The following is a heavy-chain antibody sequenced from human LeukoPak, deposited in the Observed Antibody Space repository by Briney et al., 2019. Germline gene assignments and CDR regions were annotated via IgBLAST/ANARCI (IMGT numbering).Heavy chain of an antibody. J-gene: IGHJ4*02. CDR3: ARNLYYGSGSYGY. D-gene: IGHD3-10*01. Sequence: ASVKVSCKASGYTFTGYYIHWVRQAPGQGLEWMGWINPHSGGTNYAQKFQGGVTMTRDTSISTAYMELSSLRSEDTAVYYCARNLYYGSGSYGYWGQGTLVTVSS. CDR1: GYTFTGYY. CDR2: INPHSGGT. V-gene: IGHV1-2*02.